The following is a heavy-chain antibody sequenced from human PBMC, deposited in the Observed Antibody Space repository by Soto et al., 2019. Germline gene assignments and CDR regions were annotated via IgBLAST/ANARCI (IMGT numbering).Heavy chain of an antibody. V-gene: IGHV3-30*18. CDR3: GKDVGDYVPYYYGVDV. CDR1: GFTFKTHA. J-gene: IGHJ6*02. CDR2: IAYDGNEK. D-gene: IGHD1-26*01. Sequence: QVQLVESGGGVVQPGTSLRLSCAASGFTFKTHAMHWVRQAAGKGLEWMAVIAYDGNEKFYADSVKGRFTISRDNSKNALYLQINTLRNEPTAVYYCGKDVGDYVPYYYGVDVWGQGTTVTVSS.